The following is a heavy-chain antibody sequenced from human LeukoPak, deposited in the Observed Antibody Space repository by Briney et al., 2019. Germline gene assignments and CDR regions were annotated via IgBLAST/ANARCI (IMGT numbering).Heavy chain of an antibody. D-gene: IGHD2-2*01. CDR2: IKQDGSEK. Sequence: GGSLRLSCAASGFTFSSYAMSWVRQAPGKGLEWVANIKQDGSEKYYVDSVKGRFTISRDNAKNSLYLQMNSLRAEDTAVYYCARDLEDGVVVVVANRFDPWGQGTLVTVSS. CDR3: ARDLEDGVVVVVANRFDP. J-gene: IGHJ5*02. V-gene: IGHV3-7*01. CDR1: GFTFSSYA.